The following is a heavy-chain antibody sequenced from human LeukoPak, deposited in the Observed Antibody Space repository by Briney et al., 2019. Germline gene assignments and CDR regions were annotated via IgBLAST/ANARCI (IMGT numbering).Heavy chain of an antibody. V-gene: IGHV1-2*02. CDR1: GYTFTGYY. Sequence: ASVKVSCKASGYTFTGYYMHWVRQAPGQGLEWMGWINPNSGGTNYAQKFQGRVTMTRDTSISTAYMELSRLRSDDTAVYYCARDTAMVYYFDYWGQGTLVTVSS. CDR3: ARDTAMVYYFDY. D-gene: IGHD5-18*01. CDR2: INPNSGGT. J-gene: IGHJ4*02.